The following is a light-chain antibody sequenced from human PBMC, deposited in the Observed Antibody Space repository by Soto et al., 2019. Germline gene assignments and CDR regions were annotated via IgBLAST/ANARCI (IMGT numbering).Light chain of an antibody. CDR2: GAS. CDR3: QQYNNWPQT. J-gene: IGKJ1*01. V-gene: IGKV3-15*01. Sequence: EKVMTQSPATLSVSPGERATLSFRACQTVSSNVAWYQQNPGQAPRLHIYGASTRATGIPARFSGSGSGTEFTLPISSLQSEDFAVYYCQQYNNWPQTFGQGTKVDIK. CDR1: QTVSSN.